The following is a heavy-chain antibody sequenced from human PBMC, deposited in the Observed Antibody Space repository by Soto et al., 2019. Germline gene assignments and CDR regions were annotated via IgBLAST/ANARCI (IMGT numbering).Heavy chain of an antibody. D-gene: IGHD3-22*01. Sequence: SVQVSCKASGGSFSSYAISWVRQAPGHELEWMGGIIPIFGTANYAQKFQGRVTITADESTSTAYMELSSLRSEDTAVYYCAREWGYYYDSSGYYLLGAFDIWGQGTMVTVSS. CDR3: AREWGYYYDSSGYYLLGAFDI. CDR2: IIPIFGTA. CDR1: GGSFSSYA. V-gene: IGHV1-69*13. J-gene: IGHJ3*02.